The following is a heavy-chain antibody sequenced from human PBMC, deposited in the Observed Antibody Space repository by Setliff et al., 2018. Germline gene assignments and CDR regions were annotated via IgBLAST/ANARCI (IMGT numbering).Heavy chain of an antibody. CDR3: ARPSESSGWYYFDY. D-gene: IGHD6-19*01. CDR2: IKQDGSEK. J-gene: IGHJ4*02. V-gene: IGHV3-7*05. CDR1: GFTFSMYW. Sequence: GGSLRLSCTASGFTFSMYWMSWVRQAPGKGLEWVANIKQDGSEKYYVDSVKGRFTISRDNAKNSLYLQMNSLRAEDTAVYYCARPSESSGWYYFDYWGQGTLVTVSS.